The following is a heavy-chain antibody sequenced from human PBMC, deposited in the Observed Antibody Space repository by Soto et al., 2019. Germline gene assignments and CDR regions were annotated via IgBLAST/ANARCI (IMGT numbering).Heavy chain of an antibody. J-gene: IGHJ6*02. D-gene: IGHD3-10*01. CDR2: IVPFIHTS. CDR3: ARNLRYFGSGSFFRGMDV. CDR1: GDTFGSYA. V-gene: IGHV1-69*01. Sequence: QEVLVQSGAEVKKPGSSVKVSCKTSGDTFGSYAISWVRQAPGQGLEWMGGIVPFIHTSNYAKKFQGRVTIPADESTTTVHMDVSSLKSEDTAVYYCARNLRYFGSGSFFRGMDVWGQGTTVTVSS.